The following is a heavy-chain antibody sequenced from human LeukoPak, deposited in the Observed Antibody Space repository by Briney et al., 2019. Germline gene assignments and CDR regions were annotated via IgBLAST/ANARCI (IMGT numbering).Heavy chain of an antibody. V-gene: IGHV3-66*01. D-gene: IGHD3-10*01. J-gene: IGHJ4*02. CDR1: GFTFSSYA. Sequence: PGGSLRLSCAASGFTFSSYAMSWVRQAPGKGLEWVSVIYSGGSTYYADSVKGRFTISRDNSKNTLYLQMNSLRAEDTAVYYCAREGTMVRGVIISSYYFDYWGQGTLVTVSS. CDR3: AREGTMVRGVIISSYYFDY. CDR2: IYSGGST.